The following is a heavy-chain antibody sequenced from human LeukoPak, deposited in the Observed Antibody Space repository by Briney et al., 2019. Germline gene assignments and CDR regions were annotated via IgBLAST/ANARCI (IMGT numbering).Heavy chain of an antibody. J-gene: IGHJ4*02. CDR3: ARDPRIAVAGKYFDY. CDR1: GYTFTGYY. CDR2: INPNSGGT. Sequence: ASVKVSCKASGYTFTGYYMHWVRQAPGQGLEWMGRINPNSGGTNYAQKFQGRVTMTRDTSISTAYMGLGSLRSDDTAVYYCARDPRIAVAGKYFDYWGQGTLVTVSS. D-gene: IGHD6-19*01. V-gene: IGHV1-2*06.